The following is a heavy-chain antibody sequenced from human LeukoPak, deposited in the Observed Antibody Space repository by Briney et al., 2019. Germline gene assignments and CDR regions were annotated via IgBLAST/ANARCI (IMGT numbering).Heavy chain of an antibody. CDR1: GGSISSGGYY. Sequence: PSETLSLTCTVSGGSISSGGYYWSWIRQPPGKGLEWIGYIYHSGSTYYNPSLKSRVTISVDRSKNQFSLKLSSVTAADTAVYYCARAWFGELLVIDYWGQGTLVTVSS. D-gene: IGHD3-10*01. V-gene: IGHV4-30-2*01. J-gene: IGHJ4*02. CDR3: ARAWFGELLVIDY. CDR2: IYHSGST.